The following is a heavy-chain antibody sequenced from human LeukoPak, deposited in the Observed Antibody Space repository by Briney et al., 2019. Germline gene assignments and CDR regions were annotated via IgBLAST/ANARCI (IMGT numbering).Heavy chain of an antibody. D-gene: IGHD3-3*02. Sequence: PGRSLRLSCAASGFTFSSYAMHWVRQAPGKGLEWVAVISYDGSNKYYADSVKGRFTISRDNSKNTLYLQMNSLRAEDTAVYYCARAFSLFGAFDIWGQGTMVTVSS. CDR1: GFTFSSYA. CDR3: ARAFSLFGAFDI. CDR2: ISYDGSNK. V-gene: IGHV3-30*04. J-gene: IGHJ3*02.